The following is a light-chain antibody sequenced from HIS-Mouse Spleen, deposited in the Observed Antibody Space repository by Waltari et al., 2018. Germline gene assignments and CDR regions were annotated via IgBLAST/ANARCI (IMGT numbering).Light chain of an antibody. V-gene: IGLV2-23*01. CDR3: CSYAGSSTWV. CDR1: SSDVGRYNL. J-gene: IGLJ3*02. Sequence: QSALTQPASVSGSPGQSLTISCTGTSSDVGRYNLVSWYQQPPGKAPKLMIYEGSKRPSGVSNRFSGSKSGNTASLTISGLQAEDEADYYCCSYAGSSTWVFGGGTKLTVL. CDR2: EGS.